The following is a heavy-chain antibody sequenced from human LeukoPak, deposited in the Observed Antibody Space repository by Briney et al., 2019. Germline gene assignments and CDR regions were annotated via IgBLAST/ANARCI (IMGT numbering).Heavy chain of an antibody. V-gene: IGHV3-7*01. D-gene: IGHD1-7*01. J-gene: IGHJ4*02. Sequence: GGSLRLSCAASGFTFSNYWMTWVRQAPGKGPEGVANIKQDGSERNYVDSVKSRFTIARDNTKNSLYLQMTSLRGEDTAVYYCASRAGKPGNTPWCFDYWGQGALVTVSS. CDR3: ASRAGKPGNTPWCFDY. CDR1: GFTFSNYW. CDR2: IKQDGSER.